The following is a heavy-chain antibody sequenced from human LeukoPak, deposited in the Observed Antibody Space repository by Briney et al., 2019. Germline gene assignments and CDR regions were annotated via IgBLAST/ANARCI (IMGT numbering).Heavy chain of an antibody. J-gene: IGHJ3*02. CDR2: IKQDGSEK. CDR3: ARVSRYCSSTSCYNDAFDI. V-gene: IGHV3-7*01. D-gene: IGHD2-2*02. Sequence: PGGSLGLSCAASGFTFSSYWMSWVRQAPGKGLEWVANIKQDGSEKYYVDSVKGRFTISRDNAKNSLYLQMNSLRAEDTAVYYCARVSRYCSSTSCYNDAFDIWGQGTMVTVSS. CDR1: GFTFSSYW.